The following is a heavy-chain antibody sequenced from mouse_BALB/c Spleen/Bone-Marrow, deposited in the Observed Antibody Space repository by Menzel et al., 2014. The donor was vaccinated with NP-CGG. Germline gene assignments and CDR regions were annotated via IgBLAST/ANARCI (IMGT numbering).Heavy chain of an antibody. CDR3: ARNYGYGKSFAY. D-gene: IGHD2-2*01. Sequence: VQLQQSGAELVKPGASVKLSCTASGFNIKDTYMHWVKQRPEQGLEWIGRIDPANGNTKYDPKFQGKATITADTSSNTAYLQLSSLTSEDTAVYYCARNYGYGKSFAYWAKGLWSLSLQ. J-gene: IGHJ3*01. V-gene: IGHV14-3*02. CDR1: GFNIKDTY. CDR2: IDPANGNT.